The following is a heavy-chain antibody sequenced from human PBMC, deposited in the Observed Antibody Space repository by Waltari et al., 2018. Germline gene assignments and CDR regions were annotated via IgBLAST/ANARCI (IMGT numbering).Heavy chain of an antibody. CDR1: GFAFSPSG. D-gene: IGHD1-26*01. Sequence: EIQLLESGGGVVQPGGSLRLGWAASGFAFSPSGRARVRQAPGRGLGWVSSIYSGGRSTYYADSVRGRFTISRDNSKNTLYLQMTGLKAEDTALYYCVKCHREVVFDLWGQGTMVTVSS. CDR3: VKCHREVVFDL. CDR2: IYSGGRST. J-gene: IGHJ3*01. V-gene: IGHV3-23*03.